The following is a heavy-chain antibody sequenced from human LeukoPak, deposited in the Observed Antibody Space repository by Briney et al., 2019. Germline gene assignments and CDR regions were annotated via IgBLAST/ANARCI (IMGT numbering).Heavy chain of an antibody. J-gene: IGHJ3*02. V-gene: IGHV4-34*01. CDR1: GGSFSGYY. CDR2: INHSGST. Sequence: SETLSLTCAVYGGSFSGYYWSWIRQPPGKGLEWIGEINHSGSTNYNPSLKSRVTISVDTSKNQFSLKLSSVTAADTAVYYCARRMSLSDAFDIWGQGTMVTVSS. CDR3: ARRMSLSDAFDI.